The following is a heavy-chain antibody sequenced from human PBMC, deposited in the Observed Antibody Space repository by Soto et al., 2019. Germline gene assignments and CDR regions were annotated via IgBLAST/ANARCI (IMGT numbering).Heavy chain of an antibody. J-gene: IGHJ4*02. Sequence: DVQLVESGGGLVQPGRSLRLSCAASGFTFDDYAMHWVRQAPGKGLEWVSGISWNSGSIGYADSVKGRFTISRDNAKNSLYLQMNSLRAEDTALYYCAKDMHDYGDYVSPDYWGQGTLVTVSS. V-gene: IGHV3-9*01. CDR1: GFTFDDYA. CDR2: ISWNSGSI. D-gene: IGHD4-17*01. CDR3: AKDMHDYGDYVSPDY.